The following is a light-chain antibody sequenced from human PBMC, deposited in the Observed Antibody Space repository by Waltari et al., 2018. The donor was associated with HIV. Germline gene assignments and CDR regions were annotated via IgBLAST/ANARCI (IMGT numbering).Light chain of an antibody. J-gene: IGLJ2*01. V-gene: IGLV6-57*01. CDR3: QSDDSFHHVI. CDR1: SGYIASNY. CDR2: EDS. Sequence: NFMLTQPHSVSGSPGETVIISCTRSSGYIASNYVQWYQQRPGSSPRTVIYEDSQRPSGVPDRFSGSTDSSSNSASLSIVVLQVEDEADYYCQSDDSFHHVIFGGGTKLTVL.